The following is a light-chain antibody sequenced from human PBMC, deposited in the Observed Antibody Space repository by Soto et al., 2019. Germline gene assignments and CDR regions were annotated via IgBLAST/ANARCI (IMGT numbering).Light chain of an antibody. CDR3: SSYTSSDTWV. V-gene: IGLV2-14*01. CDR2: EVN. CDR1: SSDVGGYNH. Sequence: QSALTQPASVSGSPGQSITISCTGTSSDVGGYNHVSWYQQYPGKAPKVKIYEVNNRPSGVSDRFSGSKSGNTASLTISGLQPEDEADYYCSSYTSSDTWVFGGGTKVTVL. J-gene: IGLJ3*02.